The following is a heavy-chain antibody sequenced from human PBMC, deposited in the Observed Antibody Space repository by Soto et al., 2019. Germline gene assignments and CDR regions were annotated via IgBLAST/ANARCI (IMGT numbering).Heavy chain of an antibody. D-gene: IGHD3-9*01. CDR1: GGSISSSSYY. J-gene: IGHJ4*02. Sequence: PSETLSLTCTVSGGSISSSSYYWGSIRQPPGKGLEWIGSIYYSGSTYYNPSLKSRVTISVDTSKNQFSLKLSSVTAADTAVYYARQPRILTGYSGHFAYWGQGTLVTVSS. V-gene: IGHV4-39*01. CDR2: IYYSGST. CDR3: RQPRILTGYSGHFAY.